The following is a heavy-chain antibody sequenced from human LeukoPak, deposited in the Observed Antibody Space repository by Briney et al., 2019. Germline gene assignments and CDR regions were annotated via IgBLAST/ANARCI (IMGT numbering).Heavy chain of an antibody. J-gene: IGHJ3*02. Sequence: GGSLRLSCAASGFSVTGNHMNWVRQAPGKGLEWVSVIFSGGRAYYADSVKGRFTISRDNSKNTLYLQMNSLRGEDTAVYYCARDGWLGDAFDIWGQGTMVTVSS. CDR3: ARDGWLGDAFDI. CDR1: GFSVTGNH. V-gene: IGHV3-53*01. D-gene: IGHD6-19*01. CDR2: IFSGGRA.